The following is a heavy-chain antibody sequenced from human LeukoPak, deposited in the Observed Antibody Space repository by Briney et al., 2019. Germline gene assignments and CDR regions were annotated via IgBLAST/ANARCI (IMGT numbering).Heavy chain of an antibody. Sequence: GGSLRFSCAASGFTFDDYAMHWVRQAPGKGLEWVSLISWDGGSTYYADSVKGRFTISRDNSKNSLYLQMNSLRAEDTALYYCAKPPGPDYYYYMDVWGKGTTVTVSS. J-gene: IGHJ6*03. V-gene: IGHV3-43D*03. CDR1: GFTFDDYA. CDR2: ISWDGGST. CDR3: AKPPGPDYYYYMDV.